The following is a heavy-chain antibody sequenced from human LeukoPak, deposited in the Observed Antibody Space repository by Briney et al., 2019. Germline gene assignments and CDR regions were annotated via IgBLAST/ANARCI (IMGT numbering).Heavy chain of an antibody. CDR1: GGYFSNSY. D-gene: IGHD3-16*02. V-gene: IGHV4-59*01. CDR3: ARYRSPTCNWIYR. J-gene: IGHJ5*02. Sequence: PSETLSLTCTVSGGYFSNSYWNWIRQPPGKGLEWIGYISYSGSTYYNPSLKSRVTISVDTSKKQFSLKLSSVTAVDTAVYYCARYRSPTCNWIYRWGQGTLVTVSS. CDR2: ISYSGST.